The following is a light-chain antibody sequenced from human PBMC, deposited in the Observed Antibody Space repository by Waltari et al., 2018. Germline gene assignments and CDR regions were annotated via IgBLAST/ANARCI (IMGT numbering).Light chain of an antibody. CDR1: QSVSYY. V-gene: IGKV1-39*01. J-gene: IGKJ1*01. Sequence: DVQMTQSPSSLSASVEDRVIITCRASQSVSYYLNWYQQKPGKAPKLLIYAVSPLQSGVPPRFAGSGSETDFTLTISSLQPEDFATYYCLQTYNIPWTFGQGTKV. CDR2: AVS. CDR3: LQTYNIPWT.